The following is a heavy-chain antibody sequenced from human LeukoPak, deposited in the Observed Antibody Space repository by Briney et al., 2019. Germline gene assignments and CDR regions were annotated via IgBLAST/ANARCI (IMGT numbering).Heavy chain of an antibody. Sequence: SETLSLTCTVSGGSISTSSYYWGWIRQPPGKGLEWIGYVYYSGSTNYNPSLKSRVTISVDTSENQFSLKLNSVTAADTAVYYCARGFSGYYSFDYWGQGTLVTVSS. V-gene: IGHV4-61*05. CDR2: VYYSGST. CDR3: ARGFSGYYSFDY. D-gene: IGHD3-22*01. J-gene: IGHJ4*02. CDR1: GGSISTSSYY.